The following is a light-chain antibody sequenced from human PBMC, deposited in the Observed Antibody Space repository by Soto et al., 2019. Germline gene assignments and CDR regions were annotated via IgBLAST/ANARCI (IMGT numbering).Light chain of an antibody. J-gene: IGKJ5*01. CDR2: GAS. Sequence: IQLTQSPSSLSASVGDRVTVTCRASQGISSYLAWYQQKPGKAPKLLIYGASTLEGGVPFRFSGSGSGTDFTLTISSLQPEDFATYYCQQLNTYPITFGQGTRLEIK. CDR1: QGISSY. V-gene: IGKV1-9*01. CDR3: QQLNTYPIT.